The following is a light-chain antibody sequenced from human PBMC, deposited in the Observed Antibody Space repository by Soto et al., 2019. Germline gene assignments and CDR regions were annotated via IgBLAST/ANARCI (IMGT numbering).Light chain of an antibody. V-gene: IGKV1-39*01. Sequence: DIQMTQSPSSLSASVGDRVTLTCRASQSISTYLNWYQQIPGKAPKVLIYDASILQSGVPSRFSGSGSWTDFTLTIRSLQPEEFATYDCQQGYSAPWTFGQRTKVEI. CDR1: QSISTY. CDR3: QQGYSAPWT. CDR2: DAS. J-gene: IGKJ1*01.